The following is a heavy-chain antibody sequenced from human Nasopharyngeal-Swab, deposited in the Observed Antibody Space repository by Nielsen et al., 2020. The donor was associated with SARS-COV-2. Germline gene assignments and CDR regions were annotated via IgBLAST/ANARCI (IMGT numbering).Heavy chain of an antibody. J-gene: IGHJ5*02. Sequence: GEPLKISCKGYGYTFGNYWISWVRQMPGKGLAWMGRIDPSDSYTKYSPSFQGHVTISADKSISIAYLQWSSLKASDTGMYYCARNSGYYLGENLWGQGTLVTVSS. V-gene: IGHV5-10-1*01. CDR3: ARNSGYYLGENL. D-gene: IGHD3-22*01. CDR1: GYTFGNYW. CDR2: IDPSDSYT.